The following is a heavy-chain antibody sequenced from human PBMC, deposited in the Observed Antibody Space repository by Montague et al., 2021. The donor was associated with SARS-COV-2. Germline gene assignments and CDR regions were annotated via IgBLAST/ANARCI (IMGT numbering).Heavy chain of an antibody. CDR2: IYYSGST. Sequence: SETLSLTCTVAGRSICSSSYYWGWIRQPPGKGLEWIGRIYYSGSTYYNPSPKSPFTISVDTSKNQYSLKLSSVTAADTAVYYCARHLVYCSSTSCYEGRFDPWGQGTLVTVSS. V-gene: IGHV4-39*01. D-gene: IGHD2-2*01. CDR3: ARHLVYCSSTSCYEGRFDP. CDR1: GRSICSSSYY. J-gene: IGHJ5*02.